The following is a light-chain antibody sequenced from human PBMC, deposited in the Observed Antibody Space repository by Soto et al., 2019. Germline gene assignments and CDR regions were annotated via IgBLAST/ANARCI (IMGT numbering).Light chain of an antibody. V-gene: IGLV1-44*01. CDR1: SSNIGSHI. CDR3: ASWDDSMDASS. J-gene: IGLJ1*01. CDR2: SNN. Sequence: QSALTQPPSASGTPGQRVTISCSGSSSNIGSHIVNWYQQLPGTAPKLLIYSNNQRPSGVPDRFSGSKSGHSASLAIRGLQSEDEADYYCASWDDSMDASSFGTGTKVTVL.